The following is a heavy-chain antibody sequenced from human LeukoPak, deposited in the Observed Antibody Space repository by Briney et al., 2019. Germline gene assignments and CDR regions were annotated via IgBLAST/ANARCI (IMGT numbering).Heavy chain of an antibody. CDR2: ISSSGSTI. J-gene: IGHJ4*02. CDR1: GFTFSDYY. V-gene: IGHV3-11*01. Sequence: GGSLRLSCAASGFTFSDYYMSWIRQAPGKGLEWVSYISSSGSTIYYADSVKGRFTISRDNAKNSLYLQMNSLRAEDTAVYYCARDRGVTTDWYYFDYWGQGTLVTVSS. CDR3: ARDRGVTTDWYYFDY. D-gene: IGHD4-17*01.